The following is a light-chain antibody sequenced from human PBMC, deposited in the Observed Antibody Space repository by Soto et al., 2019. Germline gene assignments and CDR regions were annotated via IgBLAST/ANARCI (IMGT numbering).Light chain of an antibody. CDR3: QQYNDWPGT. V-gene: IGKV3-15*01. CDR1: QSVSSD. Sequence: EIVMTQSPATLSVSPGERATLSCRASQSVSSDLAWYQQKPDQAPRLLMYGASTRATGIPARFSGSGSGTEFTLTISSPQSEDFAVYYCQQYNDWPGTFGQGTKVEIK. CDR2: GAS. J-gene: IGKJ1*01.